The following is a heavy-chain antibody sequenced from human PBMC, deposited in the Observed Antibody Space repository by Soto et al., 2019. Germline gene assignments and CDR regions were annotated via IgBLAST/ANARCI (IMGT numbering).Heavy chain of an antibody. D-gene: IGHD2-8*01. CDR3: ATNGQPPYYYYGMDV. CDR2: ISGYNGDT. J-gene: IGHJ6*02. V-gene: IGHV1-18*01. Sequence: QGQLVQSGPEAKKPGASVKVSCKASGYTFSRYGISWVRQAPGQGLEWMGWISGYNGDTKYAQKVQGRVTMTIDTSTYTAYMELRILTSDDTAIYYCATNGQPPYYYYGMDVWGQGTTVTVSS. CDR1: GYTFSRYG.